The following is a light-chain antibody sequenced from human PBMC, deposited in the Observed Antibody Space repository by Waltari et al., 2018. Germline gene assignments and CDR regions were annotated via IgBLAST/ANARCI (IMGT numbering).Light chain of an antibody. Sequence: SYVLPQPSSVSVAPGKTARITCGGSNIGSRTVHWHQQKPGQAPVLVFYYDSDRPSGIPGRFSGSNSGNTATLTISRVEVGDEADYYCQVLDSSSDHWVFGGGTKLTVL. J-gene: IGLJ3*02. CDR2: YDS. CDR1: NIGSRT. V-gene: IGLV3-21*04. CDR3: QVLDSSSDHWV.